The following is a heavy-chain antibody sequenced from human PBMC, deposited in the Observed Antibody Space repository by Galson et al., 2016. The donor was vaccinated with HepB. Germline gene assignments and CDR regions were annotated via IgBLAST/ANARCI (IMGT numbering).Heavy chain of an antibody. J-gene: IGHJ5*02. CDR3: ARVRCSTFRCQNWFDP. CDR2: TYYRSKWYN. Sequence: CAISGDSVSSNSAAWTWIRQSPLGGLEWLGRTYYRSKWYNDYAVSVKSRISIHPDTSKNQFSLQLNSVTPEDTAVYYCARVRCSTFRCQNWFDPWVQGTLVTVSS. CDR1: GDSVSSNSAA. D-gene: IGHD2/OR15-2a*01. V-gene: IGHV6-1*01.